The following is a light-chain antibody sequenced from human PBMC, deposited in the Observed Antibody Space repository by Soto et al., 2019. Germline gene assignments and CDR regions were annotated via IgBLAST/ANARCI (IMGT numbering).Light chain of an antibody. Sequence: EIVLTQSPGTLSLSPGERATLSCRASHTISSSYLAWYQQKPGQAPRLLMYGISRRATGIPDRFSGSGSGTDFTLTITRLEPEDFATYYCQQSYSTPPITFGQGTRLEIK. CDR3: QQSYSTPPIT. CDR2: GIS. V-gene: IGKV3-20*01. J-gene: IGKJ5*01. CDR1: HTISSSY.